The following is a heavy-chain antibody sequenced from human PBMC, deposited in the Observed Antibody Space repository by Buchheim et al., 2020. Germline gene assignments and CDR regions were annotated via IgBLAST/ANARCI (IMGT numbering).Heavy chain of an antibody. CDR1: GFTFRSYG. D-gene: IGHD3-3*01. V-gene: IGHV3-33*01. CDR3: ARWEWVLDSYFDK. CDR2: IWPNGNNE. J-gene: IGHJ4*02. Sequence: QVQLVESGGGVVQPGRSLRLSCAASGFTFRSYGMHWVRQAPGKGLEWVAVIWPNGNNENYVDSVKGRFTISRDNSKNIVYLQMDNLRGEDTAVYYCARWEWVLDSYFDKWGQGAL.